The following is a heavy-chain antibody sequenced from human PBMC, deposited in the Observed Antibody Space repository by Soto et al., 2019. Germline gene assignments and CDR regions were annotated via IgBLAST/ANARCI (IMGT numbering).Heavy chain of an antibody. D-gene: IGHD2-2*01. J-gene: IGHJ3*02. CDR2: ISAYNGNT. CDR3: AREVSPAGASAFDI. V-gene: IGHV1-18*01. CDR1: GYTFTSFG. Sequence: ASVTVSCKASGYTFTSFGISWVRQAPGQGLEWMGWISAYNGNTNYAQKVQGRLTLTTDTSTSTAYMELRSLRSDDTAVYYCAREVSPAGASAFDIWGQGTMVTVSS.